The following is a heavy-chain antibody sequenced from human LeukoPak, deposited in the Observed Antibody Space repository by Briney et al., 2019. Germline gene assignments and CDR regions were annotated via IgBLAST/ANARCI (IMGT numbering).Heavy chain of an antibody. J-gene: IGHJ4*02. CDR2: ISSSSSYI. CDR1: GFTFSSYA. Sequence: GGSLRLSCAASGFTFSSYAMNWVRQAPGKGLEWVSSISSSSSYIYYADSVKGRFTISRDNAKNSLYLQMNSLRAEDTAVCYCARDLFPRQDCSSTSCYYWGQGTLVTVSS. V-gene: IGHV3-21*01. D-gene: IGHD2-2*01. CDR3: ARDLFPRQDCSSTSCYY.